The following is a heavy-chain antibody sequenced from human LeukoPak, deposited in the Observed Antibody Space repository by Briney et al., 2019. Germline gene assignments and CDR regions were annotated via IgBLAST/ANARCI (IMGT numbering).Heavy chain of an antibody. Sequence: GGSLRLSCAASGFTFSNYAMSWVRQAPGKGLESVSAISGSGGTTYYADSVKGRFTIPRDNSKNTLYLQMNSLRAEDTAVYYCATYCTSTTCYAADDFWGQGTLVTVSS. CDR3: ATYCTSTTCYAADDF. V-gene: IGHV3-23*01. CDR2: ISGSGGTT. J-gene: IGHJ4*02. D-gene: IGHD2-2*01. CDR1: GFTFSNYA.